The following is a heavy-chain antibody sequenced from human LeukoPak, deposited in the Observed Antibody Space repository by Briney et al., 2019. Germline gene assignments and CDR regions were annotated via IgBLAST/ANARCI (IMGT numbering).Heavy chain of an antibody. CDR3: ARLDNDMDEYYYGSGDINWFDS. CDR2: IYYSGST. Sequence: SETLSLTCTVSGGSISSYYWSWIRQPPGKGLEWIGYIYYSGSTNYNPSLKSRVTISVDTSKNQFSLKLSSVTAADTAVYYCARLDNDMDEYYYGSGDINWFDSWGQGTLVTVSS. V-gene: IGHV4-59*08. D-gene: IGHD3-10*01. J-gene: IGHJ5*01. CDR1: GGSISSYY.